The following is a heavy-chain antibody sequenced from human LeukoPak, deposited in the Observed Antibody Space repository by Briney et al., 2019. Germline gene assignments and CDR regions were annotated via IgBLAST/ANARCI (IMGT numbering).Heavy chain of an antibody. CDR3: ARAPSEIGGYCPEYFRH. V-gene: IGHV3-74*01. D-gene: IGHD2-21*01. CDR2: IKSDGST. Sequence: PAGSLRLSCAASGFTFSTYWMHWVRQGPGKGLVWVSRIKSDGSTNYADSVKGRFTISRDNAKNTVSLQMNSLRAEDTGVYYCARAPSEIGGYCPEYFRHWGQGTLVTVSS. J-gene: IGHJ1*01. CDR1: GFTFSTYW.